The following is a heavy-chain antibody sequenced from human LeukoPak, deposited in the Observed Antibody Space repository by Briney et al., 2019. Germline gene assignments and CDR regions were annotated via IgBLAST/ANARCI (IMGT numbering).Heavy chain of an antibody. V-gene: IGHV3-48*03. Sequence: PGGSLRLSCAASGFTFSSYEMNWVRQAPGKGLEWVSYISSSGSTIYYADSVKGRFTISRDNAKNSLYLQMNSLRAEDTAVYYCARGYCTNGVCYKGRGVYFDYWGQGTLVTVSS. J-gene: IGHJ4*02. CDR3: ARGYCTNGVCYKGRGVYFDY. CDR1: GFTFSSYE. D-gene: IGHD2-8*01. CDR2: ISSSGSTI.